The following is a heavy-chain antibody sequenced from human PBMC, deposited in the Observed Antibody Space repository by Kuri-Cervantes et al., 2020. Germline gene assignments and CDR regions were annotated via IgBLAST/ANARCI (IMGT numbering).Heavy chain of an antibody. Sequence: LSLTCAASGFTFSSYSMNWVRQAPGKGLEWVSSISSSSSYIYYADSVKGRFTVSRDSSKNTLYLQMNSLRAEDTAVYYCARVFRSYGFDIWGQGTMVTVSS. CDR2: ISSSSSYI. D-gene: IGHD3-10*01. CDR1: GFTFSSYS. CDR3: ARVFRSYGFDI. J-gene: IGHJ3*02. V-gene: IGHV3-21*01.